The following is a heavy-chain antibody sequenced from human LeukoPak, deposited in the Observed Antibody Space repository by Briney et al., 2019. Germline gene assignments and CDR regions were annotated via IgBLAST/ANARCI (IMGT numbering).Heavy chain of an antibody. V-gene: IGHV3-7*01. CDR3: ARAPREWLLGYYFDY. J-gene: IGHJ4*02. Sequence: GESLRLSCAASGFIFSTYWMSWVRQAPGKGLEWVANVKYDGNEKYYVDSVNGRFTISRDNAKNSLYLQMNSLRAEDTAVYYCARAPREWLLGYYFDYWGQGTLVTVSS. CDR1: GFIFSTYW. D-gene: IGHD3-3*01. CDR2: VKYDGNEK.